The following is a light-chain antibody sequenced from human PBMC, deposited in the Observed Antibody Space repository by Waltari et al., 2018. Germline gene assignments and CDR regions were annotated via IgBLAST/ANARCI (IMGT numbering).Light chain of an antibody. V-gene: IGLV2-14*01. CDR3: SSYTSSATLM. J-gene: IGLJ3*02. CDR2: DVS. CDR1: SSDVGGYHY. Sequence: QSALTQPASVSGSPGQSITISCTGTSSDVGGYHYVSWYQQHPCKAPKLVSFDVSKRPSGISNRFSGSKSGNTASLTISGLQAEDEADYYCSSYTSSATLMFGAGTKLTVL.